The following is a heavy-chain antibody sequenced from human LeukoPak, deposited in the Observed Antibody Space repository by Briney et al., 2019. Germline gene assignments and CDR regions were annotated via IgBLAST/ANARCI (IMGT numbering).Heavy chain of an antibody. CDR2: INAGNGNT. J-gene: IGHJ6*02. Sequence: ASVKVSCKASGYTFTSYAMHWVRQAPGQRLEWMGWINAGNGNTKYSQKFQGRVTITRDTSASTAYMELSSLRSEDTAVYYCARDTYYYDGSGYLYYYYGMDVWGQGTTVTVSS. CDR1: GYTFTSYA. CDR3: ARDTYYYDGSGYLYYYYGMDV. D-gene: IGHD3-22*01. V-gene: IGHV1-3*01.